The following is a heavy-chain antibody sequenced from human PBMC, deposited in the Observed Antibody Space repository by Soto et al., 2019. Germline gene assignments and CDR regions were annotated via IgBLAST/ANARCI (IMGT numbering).Heavy chain of an antibody. Sequence: GGSLRLSCAASGFTFSSYSMNWVRQAQGKGLEWVASISSSSSYVDYADSVRGRFTISRDNAKNSLYLQITSMRAEDTAVYSCVWTEHMVQAVRNNWGQGTLVTVSS. J-gene: IGHJ4*02. CDR1: GFTFSSYS. CDR2: ISSSSSYV. CDR3: VWTEHMVQAVRNN. V-gene: IGHV3-21*01. D-gene: IGHD2-2*01.